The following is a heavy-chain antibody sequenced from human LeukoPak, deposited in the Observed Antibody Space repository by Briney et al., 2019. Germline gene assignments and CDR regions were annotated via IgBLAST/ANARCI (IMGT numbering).Heavy chain of an antibody. CDR2: IKSKTDGGTT. CDR3: STTYYYDSSEGY. D-gene: IGHD3-22*01. J-gene: IGHJ4*02. V-gene: IGHV3-15*07. Sequence: NPGGSLRLSCAASGFTFSNAWMNWVRQAPGKGLEWVGRIKSKTDGGTTDYAAPVKGRLTISRDDSKNTLYLQMNSLKTEDAAVYYCSTTYYYDSSEGYWGQGTLVTVSS. CDR1: GFTFSNAW.